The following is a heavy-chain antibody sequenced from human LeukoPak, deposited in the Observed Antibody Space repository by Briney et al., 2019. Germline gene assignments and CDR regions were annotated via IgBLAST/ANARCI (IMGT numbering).Heavy chain of an antibody. CDR3: ARGSSGYYFDN. D-gene: IGHD6-6*01. J-gene: IGHJ4*02. V-gene: IGHV3-7*04. CDR1: GFTFSSYC. Sequence: GGSLRLSCAASGFTFSSYCMHWVRQAPGKGLEWVAFIVQDGNEKYYVDSVKGRFTISRDNAQKSLYLEMNSLRAEDTAVYYCARGSSGYYFDNWGQGTLVFVSS. CDR2: IVQDGNEK.